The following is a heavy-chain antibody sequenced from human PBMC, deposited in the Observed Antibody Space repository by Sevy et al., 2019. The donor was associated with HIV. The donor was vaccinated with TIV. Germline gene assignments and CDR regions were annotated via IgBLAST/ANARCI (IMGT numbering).Heavy chain of an antibody. CDR3: TRDAGYSTGWYPSDY. CDR2: ISYDGSSK. Sequence: GGSLRLSCAASGFSVSTHAMHWVRQAPGKGLEWVALISYDGSSKYYADSVKGRLTISKDNSKNTLYLQMSSLRPDDTAVYYCTRDAGYSTGWYPSDYWGQRTLVTVSS. D-gene: IGHD6-19*01. V-gene: IGHV3-30-3*01. J-gene: IGHJ4*02. CDR1: GFSVSTHA.